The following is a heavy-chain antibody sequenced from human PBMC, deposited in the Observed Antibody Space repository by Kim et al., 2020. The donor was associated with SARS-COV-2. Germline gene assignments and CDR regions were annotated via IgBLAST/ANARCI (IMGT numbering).Heavy chain of an antibody. D-gene: IGHD5-12*01. V-gene: IGHV3-53*01. CDR3: AIDGYSADSGRFDAFDM. J-gene: IGHJ3*02. Sequence: SVKGRFTISRDNSENTLYLQMGNLRAEDTAVYYCAIDGYSADSGRFDAFDMWGQGTMVTVSS.